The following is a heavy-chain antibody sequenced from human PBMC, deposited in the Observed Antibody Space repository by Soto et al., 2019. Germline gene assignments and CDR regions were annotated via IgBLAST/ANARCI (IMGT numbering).Heavy chain of an antibody. V-gene: IGHV4-31*03. CDR1: GGSISSGGYS. CDR3: ARDLGRNYFDY. CDR2: IFSTGST. Sequence: QVQLQESGPGLAKPSQTLSLTCTVSGGSISSGGYSWSWIRQYPGKGLECIGYIFSTGSTYYNPSLKSRVTISVDTSKNQFSLKLTSVTAADTAIYYCARDLGRNYFDYWGQGTLVTVSS. J-gene: IGHJ4*02.